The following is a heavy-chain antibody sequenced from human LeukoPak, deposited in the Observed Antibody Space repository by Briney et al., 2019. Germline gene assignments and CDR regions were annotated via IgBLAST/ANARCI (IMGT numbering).Heavy chain of an antibody. V-gene: IGHV4-31*03. Sequence: SQTLSLTCTVSGGSISSGGYYWSWIRQHPGKGLEWIGYIYYSGSTYYNPSLKSRVTISVDTSKNQSSLKLSSVTAADTAVYYCARQIAAAFFFDPWGQGTLVTVSS. CDR1: GGSISSGGYY. D-gene: IGHD6-13*01. J-gene: IGHJ5*02. CDR2: IYYSGST. CDR3: ARQIAAAFFFDP.